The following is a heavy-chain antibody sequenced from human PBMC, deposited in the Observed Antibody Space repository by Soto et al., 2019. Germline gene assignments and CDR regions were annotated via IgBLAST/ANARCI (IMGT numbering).Heavy chain of an antibody. CDR2: INPICGRA. CDR3: ARGSIAVAGLNWFDP. D-gene: IGHD6-19*01. J-gene: IGHJ5*02. CDR1: GYAFTDYY. Sequence: GASVKVSCKASGYAFTDYYMRWVRQAPGQGLEWMGGINPICGRANYAQNFQSRVTITADESTSTAYMELSSLRSEDTAVCYCARGSIAVAGLNWFDPWGQGTLVTVSS. V-gene: IGHV1-69*13.